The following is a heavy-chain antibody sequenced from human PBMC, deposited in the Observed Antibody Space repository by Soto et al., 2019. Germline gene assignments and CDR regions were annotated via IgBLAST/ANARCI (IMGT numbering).Heavy chain of an antibody. CDR3: ASENAVGQYYDY. CDR1: GDSISNGTYY. J-gene: IGHJ4*02. Sequence: SETLSLTCTVSGDSISNGTYYWSWLRQSPGEGPEWLRYVFRSGHNFYNPSLKSRIQITIDSAKNQFSLMMTSTAAEEAGMYYCASENAVGQYYDYWGRGTLVTVSS. V-gene: IGHV4-30-4*01. CDR2: VFRSGHN.